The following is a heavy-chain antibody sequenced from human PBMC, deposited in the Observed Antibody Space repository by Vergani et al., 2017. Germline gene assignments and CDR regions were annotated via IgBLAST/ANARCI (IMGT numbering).Heavy chain of an antibody. Sequence: QVQLVQSGAEVKKPGSSVKVSCKASGGTFSSYTISWVRQAPGQGLEWMGRIIPILGIANYAQKFQGRVTITADKSTSTAYMELSSLRSEDTAVYYCASGVVVVPAAEWGLVDYMDVWGKGTTVTVSS. CDR3: ASGVVVVPAAEWGLVDYMDV. CDR1: GGTFSSYT. D-gene: IGHD2-2*01. V-gene: IGHV1-69*02. CDR2: IIPILGIA. J-gene: IGHJ6*03.